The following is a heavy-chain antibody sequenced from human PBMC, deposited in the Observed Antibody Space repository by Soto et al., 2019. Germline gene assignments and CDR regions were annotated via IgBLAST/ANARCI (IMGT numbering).Heavy chain of an antibody. CDR3: ATYYDSSGPPRSYYLDY. Sequence: GGSLRLSCAASGFTFSSYGMQWVRQAPGKGLEWVALTLHDGSNDYYVDSVKGRFTISRDNSKKTLYLQMNSLRSEDTAVYYCATYYDSSGPPRSYYLDYWGQGTLVTVSS. CDR1: GFTFSSYG. V-gene: IGHV3-30*03. D-gene: IGHD3-22*01. CDR2: TLHDGSND. J-gene: IGHJ4*02.